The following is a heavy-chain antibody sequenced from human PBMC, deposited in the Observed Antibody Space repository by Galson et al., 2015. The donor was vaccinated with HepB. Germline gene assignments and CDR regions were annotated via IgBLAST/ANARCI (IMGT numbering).Heavy chain of an antibody. D-gene: IGHD3-3*01. V-gene: IGHV2-5*02. CDR1: GFSLNTDKVG. J-gene: IGHJ4*02. Sequence: PALVKPTQTLTLTCTFSGFSLNTDKVGVGWIRQPPGKALEWLAFIYWDDDKRYNPSLKSRLSITKDTSKNQVVITMTNTDPVDTGTYYCARRAEGRYDFWSGYRGPPFDFWGQGALVTVSS. CDR2: IYWDDDK. CDR3: ARRAEGRYDFWSGYRGPPFDF.